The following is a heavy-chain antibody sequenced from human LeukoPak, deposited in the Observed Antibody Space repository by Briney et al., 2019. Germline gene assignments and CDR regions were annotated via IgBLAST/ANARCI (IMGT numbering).Heavy chain of an antibody. Sequence: PGGSLRLSCAASGFTFSDYYMSWIRQAPGKGLEWVSYISSSGSTIYYADSAKGRFTISRDNAKNSLYLQMNSLRAEDTAVYYCARWVVAVPAAPPFDYWGQGTLVTVSS. J-gene: IGHJ4*02. CDR3: ARWVVAVPAAPPFDY. CDR2: ISSSGSTI. CDR1: GFTFSDYY. D-gene: IGHD2-2*01. V-gene: IGHV3-11*01.